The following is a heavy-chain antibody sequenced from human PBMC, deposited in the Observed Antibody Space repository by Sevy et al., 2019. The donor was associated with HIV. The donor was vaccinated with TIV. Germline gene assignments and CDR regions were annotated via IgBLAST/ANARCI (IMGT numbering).Heavy chain of an antibody. J-gene: IGHJ4*02. Sequence: GGSLRLSCAASGFTFNKYWMSWVRQTPEKGLEWVATIKQDESETYYVDSVKGRFVISRDNGKNSVSLQMNSLRVEDTALYYCAREVGGFNWRPYYFDSWGQGTLVTVSS. D-gene: IGHD3-3*01. CDR3: AREVGGFNWRPYYFDS. V-gene: IGHV3-7*01. CDR2: IKQDESET. CDR1: GFTFNKYW.